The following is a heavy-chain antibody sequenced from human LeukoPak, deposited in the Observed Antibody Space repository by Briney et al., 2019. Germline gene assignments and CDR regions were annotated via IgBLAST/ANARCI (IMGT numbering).Heavy chain of an antibody. CDR1: GFTFSSYG. Sequence: HPGGSLRLSCAASGFTFSSYGMHWVRQAPGKGLEWVAFIRYDGSNKYYADSVKGRLPISRDNSKNTLYLQMTSLRAEDTAVYYCAKDRYQLLNYFDYWGQGTLVTVSS. V-gene: IGHV3-30*02. CDR3: AKDRYQLLNYFDY. CDR2: IRYDGSNK. D-gene: IGHD2-2*01. J-gene: IGHJ4*02.